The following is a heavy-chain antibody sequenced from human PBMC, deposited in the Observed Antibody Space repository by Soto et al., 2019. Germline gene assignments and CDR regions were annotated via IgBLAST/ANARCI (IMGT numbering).Heavy chain of an antibody. CDR1: GYTFTGYY. V-gene: IGHV1-2*04. CDR2: INPNSGGT. CDR3: AREWTTVTKCDAFDI. J-gene: IGHJ3*02. D-gene: IGHD4-17*01. Sequence: QVQLVQSGAEVQKPGASVKVSCKASGYTFTGYYMHWVRQAPGQGLEWMGWINPNSGGTNYAQKFQGWVTMTRETSISTAYMELSRLRSDDTAVYYCAREWTTVTKCDAFDIWGQGTMVTVSS.